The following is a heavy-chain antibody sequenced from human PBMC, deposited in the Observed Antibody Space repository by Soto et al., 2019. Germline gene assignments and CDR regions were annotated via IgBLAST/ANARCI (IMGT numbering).Heavy chain of an antibody. J-gene: IGHJ5*02. Sequence: WIRQPPGKGLEWLAVTSYDGSDKYYGDSVKGRFTISRDNSKNTLYLQMNSLRPEDTAVYYCARDLSPGIDPWGQGTLVTVSS. CDR3: ARDLSPGIDP. CDR2: TSYDGSDK. D-gene: IGHD6-13*01. V-gene: IGHV3-30-3*01.